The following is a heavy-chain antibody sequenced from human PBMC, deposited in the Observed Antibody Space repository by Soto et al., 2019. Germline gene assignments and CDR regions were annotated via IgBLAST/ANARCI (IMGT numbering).Heavy chain of an antibody. Sequence: GGSLRLSCAASGFTFSSYWMSWVRQAPGKGLEWVANIKQDGSEKYYVDSVKGRFTISRDNAKNSLYLQMNSLRAEDTAVYYCARDTSPHDFWSGYYLNWFDPWGQGTLVTVSS. V-gene: IGHV3-7*01. J-gene: IGHJ5*02. CDR3: ARDTSPHDFWSGYYLNWFDP. CDR1: GFTFSSYW. CDR2: IKQDGSEK. D-gene: IGHD3-3*01.